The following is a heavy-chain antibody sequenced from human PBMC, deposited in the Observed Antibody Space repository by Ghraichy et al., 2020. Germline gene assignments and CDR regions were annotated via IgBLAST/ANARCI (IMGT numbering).Heavy chain of an antibody. CDR1: GGSFSGYY. Sequence: SETLSLTCAVYGGSFSGYYWSWIRQPPGKGLEWIGEINHSGSTNYNPSLKSRVTISVDTSKNQFSLKLSSVTAADTAVYYCARGRLASITIFGVVIRSIFDYWGQGTLVTVSS. CDR2: INHSGST. D-gene: IGHD3-3*01. J-gene: IGHJ4*02. V-gene: IGHV4-34*01. CDR3: ARGRLASITIFGVVIRSIFDY.